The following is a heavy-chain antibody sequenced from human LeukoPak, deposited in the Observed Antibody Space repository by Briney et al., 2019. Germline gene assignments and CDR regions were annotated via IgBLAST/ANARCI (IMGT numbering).Heavy chain of an antibody. Sequence: GGSLRLSCAASGFTFSSYGMNWVRQAPGKRLEWVSGFSGSTGSTHYADSVKGRFTISRDNSRDTLSLQMNSLRGEDTAVYYCARGGMRGKISYTYYYMDVWARGPRSPSP. CDR3: ARGGMRGKISYTYYYMDV. CDR2: FSGSTGST. CDR1: GFTFSSYG. V-gene: IGHV3-23*01. D-gene: IGHD2-2*02. J-gene: IGHJ6*03.